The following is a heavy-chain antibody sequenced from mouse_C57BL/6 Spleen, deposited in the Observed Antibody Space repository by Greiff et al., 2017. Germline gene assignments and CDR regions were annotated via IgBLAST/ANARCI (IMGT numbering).Heavy chain of an antibody. Sequence: EVQLQESGPELVKPGASVKIPCKASGYTFTDYNMDWVKQSHGKSLEWIGDINPNNGGTIYNQKFKGKATLTVDKSSSTAYMELRSLSSEDTAVYYCARKRTGTYYYAMDYWGQGTSVTVSS. CDR2: INPNNGGT. V-gene: IGHV1-18*01. J-gene: IGHJ4*01. CDR1: GYTFTDYN. CDR3: ARKRTGTYYYAMDY. D-gene: IGHD4-1*01.